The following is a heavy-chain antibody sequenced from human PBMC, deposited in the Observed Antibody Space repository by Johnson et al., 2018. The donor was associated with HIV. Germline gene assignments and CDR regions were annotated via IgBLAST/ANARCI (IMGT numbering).Heavy chain of an antibody. Sequence: VQLVESGGGLVQPGRSLRLSCAASGFTFDDYAMHWVRQAPGKGLEWVSGISWNSGSIGYADSVKGRFTISRDNAKNSLYVQMNSLRAEDTALYYCAKDGIAVAGRAAFDIWGQGTMVTVSP. CDR3: AKDGIAVAGRAAFDI. J-gene: IGHJ3*02. CDR1: GFTFDDYA. V-gene: IGHV3-9*01. CDR2: ISWNSGSI. D-gene: IGHD6-19*01.